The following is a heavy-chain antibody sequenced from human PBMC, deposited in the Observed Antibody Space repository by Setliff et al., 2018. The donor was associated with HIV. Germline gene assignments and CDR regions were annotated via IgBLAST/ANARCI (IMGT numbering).Heavy chain of an antibody. CDR3: ARDDKFAFDY. Sequence: GGSLRLSCAASGFSFSIYAMSWVRQAPGKGLEWVSGISGSGISTYYADSVKGRFTISRDNAKNSLYLQMNSLRAEDTAVYYCARDDKFAFDYWGLGTLVTVSS. D-gene: IGHD3-10*01. J-gene: IGHJ4*02. V-gene: IGHV3-23*01. CDR2: ISGSGIST. CDR1: GFSFSIYA.